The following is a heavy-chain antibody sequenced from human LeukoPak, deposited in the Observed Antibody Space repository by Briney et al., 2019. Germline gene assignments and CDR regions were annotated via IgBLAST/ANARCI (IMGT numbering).Heavy chain of an antibody. V-gene: IGHV3-74*01. CDR3: TRGGNTLDY. Sequence: GGSLRLSRAASGFTFSAYWMHWVRQSPGKGLVWVSRINTDGSTTAYADSVKGRFTISRDNAKNTLYLQMNTLRAEDTAVYYCTRGGNTLDYWGQGTLVTVSS. CDR2: INTDGSTT. J-gene: IGHJ4*02. CDR1: GFTFSAYW.